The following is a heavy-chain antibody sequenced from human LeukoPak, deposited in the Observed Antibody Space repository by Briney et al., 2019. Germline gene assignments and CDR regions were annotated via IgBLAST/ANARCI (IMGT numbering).Heavy chain of an antibody. D-gene: IGHD3-10*01. CDR3: ARSGYYGSGSYYPRNWFDP. J-gene: IGHJ5*02. Sequence: KPSETLSLTCAVYGGSFSGYYWSWIRQPSGKGLEWIGEINHSGSTNYNPSLKSRVTISVDTSKNQFSLKLSSVTAADTAVYYCARSGYYGSGSYYPRNWFDPWGQGTLVTVSS. CDR1: GGSFSGYY. CDR2: INHSGST. V-gene: IGHV4-34*01.